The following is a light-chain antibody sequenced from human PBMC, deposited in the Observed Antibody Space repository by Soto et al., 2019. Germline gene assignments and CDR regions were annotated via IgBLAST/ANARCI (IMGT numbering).Light chain of an antibody. Sequence: EIVLTQSPATLSLAPGERATLSCRASQSVSSYLAWYQQKSGQAPRLLIYDASNRATGIPARFGGSGSGTDFTLTISSLEPEDFAVYYCQQRSSCPWTFGQGTKVEIK. CDR1: QSVSSY. CDR3: QQRSSCPWT. V-gene: IGKV3-11*01. CDR2: DAS. J-gene: IGKJ1*01.